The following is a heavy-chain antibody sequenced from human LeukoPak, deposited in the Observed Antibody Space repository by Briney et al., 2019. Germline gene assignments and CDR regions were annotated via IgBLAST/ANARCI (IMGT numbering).Heavy chain of an antibody. D-gene: IGHD4-17*01. CDR3: AKDGRFLRDGDYS. J-gene: IGHJ4*02. CDR1: GFTFSSYA. V-gene: IGHV3-23*01. Sequence: GGSLRLSCAASGFTFSSYAMSWVRQAPGKGLEWVSAISGSGGSTHYADSVKGRFTISRDNSKNTLYLQMNSLRAEDTAVYYCAKDGRFLRDGDYSWGQGTLVTVSS. CDR2: ISGSGGST.